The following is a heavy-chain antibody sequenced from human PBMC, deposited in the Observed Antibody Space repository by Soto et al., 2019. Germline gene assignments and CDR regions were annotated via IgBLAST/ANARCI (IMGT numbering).Heavy chain of an antibody. CDR1: GGSLTKYY. V-gene: IGHV4-4*07. Sequence: SETLSLTCTVSGGSLTKYYWSWIRQPAGKGLEWIGRVSTSGNVVSKASLRSRLTMSVDPSETQFSVKLTQVTAADTAVYYCARGQRSDPFFDYWGQGALVTVSS. J-gene: IGHJ4*02. CDR3: ARGQRSDPFFDY. CDR2: VSTSGNV.